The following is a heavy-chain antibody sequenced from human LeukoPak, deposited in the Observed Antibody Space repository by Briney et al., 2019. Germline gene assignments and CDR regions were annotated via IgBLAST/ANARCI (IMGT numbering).Heavy chain of an antibody. CDR1: GFTFSSYA. V-gene: IGHV3-23*01. CDR3: ARDPGYYYGSGSYFSGMDV. Sequence: GGSLRLSCAASGFTFSSYAMSWVRQAPGKGLEWVSAISGSGGSTSYAQKFQGRVTMTRDTSTSTVYMELSSLRSEDTAVYYCARDPGYYYGSGSYFSGMDVWGQGTTVTVSS. CDR2: ISGSGGST. J-gene: IGHJ6*02. D-gene: IGHD3-10*01.